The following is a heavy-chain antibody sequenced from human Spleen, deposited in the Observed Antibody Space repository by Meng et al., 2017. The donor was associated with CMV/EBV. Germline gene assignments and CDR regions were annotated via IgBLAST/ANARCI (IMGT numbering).Heavy chain of an antibody. D-gene: IGHD2-2*01. CDR3: ARGGGCSSSSCDLDY. V-gene: IGHV4-4*02. J-gene: IGHJ4*02. Sequence: QVQVQESGPGLVKPSETLSLTFVVSGASISSGNWWNWVRQPPGKGLEWIGDIYHSGSTNYNPSLKSRVTISVDKSKNQFSLKLSSVTAADTAMYYCARGGGCSSSSCDLDYWGQGVLVTVSS. CDR1: GASISSGNW. CDR2: IYHSGST.